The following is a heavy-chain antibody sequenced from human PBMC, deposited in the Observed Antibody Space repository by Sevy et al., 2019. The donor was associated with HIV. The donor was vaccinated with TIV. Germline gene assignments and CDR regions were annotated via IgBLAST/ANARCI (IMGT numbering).Heavy chain of an antibody. V-gene: IGHV4-59*08. J-gene: IGHJ3*02. CDR3: ARRNDFDI. CDR2: GYYTGGT. CDR1: GGSINSDH. Sequence: SETLSLTCTVSGGSINSDHWKWIRQPPGKGLEWIGYGYYTGGTNYNPSLKNRVTISVDRTKNQFSLKLTSVTAADTAVYYGARRNDFDIWGQWTMVTVSS.